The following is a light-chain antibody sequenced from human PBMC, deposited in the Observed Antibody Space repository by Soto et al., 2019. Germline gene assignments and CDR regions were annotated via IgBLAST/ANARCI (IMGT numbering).Light chain of an antibody. CDR1: SSDVGFYNY. Sequence: LTQPASVSGSPGQSIAISCTGSSSDVGFYNYISWYQQHPGKVPKLIIYEVTNRPSGVSNRFSGSKSGNTASLTISGLQAEDEADYYCCSYTTSSTRVFGTGTKVTV. V-gene: IGLV2-14*01. CDR3: CSYTTSSTRV. CDR2: EVT. J-gene: IGLJ1*01.